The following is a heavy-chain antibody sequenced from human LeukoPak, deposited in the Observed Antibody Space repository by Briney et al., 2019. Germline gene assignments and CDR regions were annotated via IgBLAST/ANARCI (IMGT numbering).Heavy chain of an antibody. CDR2: INHSGST. J-gene: IGHJ5*02. D-gene: IGHD3-3*01. CDR1: GGSFSGYY. CDR3: ARGNLPGVERYNWFDP. Sequence: SETLSLTCAVYGGSFSGYYWSWIRQPPGKGLEWIGEINHSGSTNYNPSLKSRVTISVDTSKNQFSLKLSSVTAADTAVYYCARGNLPGVERYNWFDPWGQGTLVTDSS. V-gene: IGHV4-34*01.